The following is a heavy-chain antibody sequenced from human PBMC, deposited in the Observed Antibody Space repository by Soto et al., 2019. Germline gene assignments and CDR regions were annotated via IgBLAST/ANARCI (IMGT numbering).Heavy chain of an antibody. J-gene: IGHJ5*02. Sequence: PSETLSLTCIVSGGSVSGSHWSWIRQPAAKGLEWIGRIYASGTTNYNPSLKSRVTMSVDTSRNQFSLNVKSVTAADAAVYYCVKNYRSDGPGWFDPWGQGIQVTVSS. CDR3: VKNYRSDGPGWFDP. CDR2: IYASGTT. V-gene: IGHV4-4*07. D-gene: IGHD3-16*02. CDR1: GGSVSGSH.